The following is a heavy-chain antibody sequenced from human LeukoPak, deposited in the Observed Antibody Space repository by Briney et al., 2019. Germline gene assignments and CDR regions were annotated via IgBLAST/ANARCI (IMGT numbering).Heavy chain of an antibody. D-gene: IGHD3-22*01. Sequence: SETLSLTCTVSGGSISSGGYYWSWIRQPPGKGLEWIGYIYHSGSTYYNPSLKSRVTISVDTSKNQFSLRLTSVTAADTAVYYCARDFRGYTDYWGQGTLVTVSS. J-gene: IGHJ4*02. CDR1: GGSISSGGYY. CDR3: ARDFRGYTDY. V-gene: IGHV4-30-2*01. CDR2: IYHSGST.